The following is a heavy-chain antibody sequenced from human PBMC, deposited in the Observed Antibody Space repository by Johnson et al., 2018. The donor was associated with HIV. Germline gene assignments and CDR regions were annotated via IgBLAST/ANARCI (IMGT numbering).Heavy chain of an antibody. Sequence: VLLVESGGNVVRPGGSLRLSCTASGFTFDDYGMSWVRQVPGKGLEWVSVIYSGGNTYYADSVKGRFTISRDNSKNTLYLQMNSLRAEDTAVYYLARDLSLVGGWSPFDIWGQGTMVTVSS. J-gene: IGHJ3*02. CDR2: IYSGGNT. V-gene: IGHV3-66*01. D-gene: IGHD1-26*01. CDR3: ARDLSLVGGWSPFDI. CDR1: GFTFDDYG.